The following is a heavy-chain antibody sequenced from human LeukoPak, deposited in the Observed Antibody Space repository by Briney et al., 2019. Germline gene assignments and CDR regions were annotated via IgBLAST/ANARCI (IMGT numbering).Heavy chain of an antibody. V-gene: IGHV3-9*01. CDR1: GFTFDDYA. CDR3: AKDIGYSGYDGTHFDY. CDR2: ISWNSGSI. Sequence: GRSLRLSCAASGFTFDDYAMHWVRQAPGKGLEWVSGISWNSGSIGYADSVKGRFTISRDNAMNSLYLQMNSLRAEDTALYYCAKDIGYSGYDGTHFDYWGQGTLVTVSS. J-gene: IGHJ4*02. D-gene: IGHD5-12*01.